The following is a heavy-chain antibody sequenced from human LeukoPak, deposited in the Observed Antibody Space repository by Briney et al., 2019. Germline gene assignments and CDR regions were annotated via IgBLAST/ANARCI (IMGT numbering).Heavy chain of an antibody. CDR1: GYTFTYYY. Sequence: ASVKVSCKASGYTFTYYYMNWVRQAPGQGRDWMGWINPNSGGTNDAQKFQGRVTMTRDTSISTAYMELSRLRSDDTAVYYCARGSIVGATFDYFDYWGQGTLVTVSS. D-gene: IGHD1-26*01. CDR2: INPNSGGT. CDR3: ARGSIVGATFDYFDY. J-gene: IGHJ4*02. V-gene: IGHV1-2*02.